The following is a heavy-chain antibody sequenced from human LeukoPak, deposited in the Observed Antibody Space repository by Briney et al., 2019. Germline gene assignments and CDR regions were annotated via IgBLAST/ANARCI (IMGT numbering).Heavy chain of an antibody. CDR3: AKDRSLDSSGYSYFDY. J-gene: IGHJ4*02. V-gene: IGHV3-73*01. CDR2: IRSKANSYAT. D-gene: IGHD3-22*01. Sequence: PGGSLKLSCAASGFTFSGSAMHWVRQASGKGLEWVGRIRSKANSYATAYAASVKGRFTISRDDSKNTAYLQMNSLRAEDTAVYYCAKDRSLDSSGYSYFDYWGQGTLVTVSS. CDR1: GFTFSGSA.